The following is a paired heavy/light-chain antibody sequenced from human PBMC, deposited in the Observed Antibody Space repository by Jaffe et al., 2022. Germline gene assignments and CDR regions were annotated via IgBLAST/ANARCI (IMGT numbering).Heavy chain of an antibody. D-gene: IGHD1-26*01. Sequence: QVQLVESGGGVVQPGGSLRLSCAASGFVFSNYGMYWVRQAPGKGLEWVAFVQYDGSNTYYTDSVKGRFTISRDNSKNTLYLQMNSLRGEDTAVYYCAKVIGSLCGTYCALHYWGQGTVVTVSS. V-gene: IGHV3-30*02. CDR2: VQYDGSNT. CDR3: AKVIGSLCGTYCALHY. CDR1: GFVFSNYG. J-gene: IGHJ4*02.
Light chain of an antibody. CDR3: MQGLQTPIT. J-gene: IGKJ5*01. CDR2: LVS. V-gene: IGKV2-28*01. CDR1: QSLLHSNGYNY. Sequence: DIVMTQSPLSLPVTPGEPASLSCRSSQSLLHSNGYNYLDWYLQKPGQSPQLLMYLVSNRASGVPDRFSGSGSGTDFTLKISRVEAEDVGVYYCMQGLQTPITFGQGTRLEIK.